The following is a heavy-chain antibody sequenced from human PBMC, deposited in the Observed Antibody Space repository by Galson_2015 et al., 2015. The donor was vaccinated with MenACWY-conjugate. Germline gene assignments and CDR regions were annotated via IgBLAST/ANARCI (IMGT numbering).Heavy chain of an antibody. CDR2: ISYDGSNK. J-gene: IGHJ4*02. D-gene: IGHD3-22*01. V-gene: IGHV3-30*18. CDR3: AKDRYHFDSSGFCFDN. Sequence: SLRLSCAASGFTISYYGMHWVRQAPGKGLEWVAFISYDGSNKYYADSVKGRFAISRDNSKKTLYLQMNSLRVEDTAVYYCAKDRYHFDSSGFCFDNWGQGTLVTVSS. CDR1: GFTISYYG.